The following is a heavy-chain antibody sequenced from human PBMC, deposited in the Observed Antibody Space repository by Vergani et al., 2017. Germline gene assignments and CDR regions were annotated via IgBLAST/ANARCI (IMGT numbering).Heavy chain of an antibody. J-gene: IGHJ6*03. CDR2: IYYSGST. D-gene: IGHD5-24*01. V-gene: IGHV4-31*03. Sequence: QVQLQESGPGLVKPSQTLSLTCTVSGGSISSGGYYWSWIRQHPGKGLEWIGYIYYSGSTYYNPSLKSRVTISVDRSKNQFSLKLSSVTAADTAVYYCARVRDGYNYGYYYYYYYMDVWGKGTTVTVSS. CDR3: ARVRDGYNYGYYYYYYYMDV. CDR1: GGSISSGGYY.